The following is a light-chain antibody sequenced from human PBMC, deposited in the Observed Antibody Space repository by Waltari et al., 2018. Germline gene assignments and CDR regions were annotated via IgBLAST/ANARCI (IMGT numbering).Light chain of an antibody. V-gene: IGKV2-28*01. J-gene: IGKJ1*01. CDR3: MQARQTPWT. CDR1: QSLLHSSGNTF. Sequence: DIVMTQSLLSLPGTRGEPAPISCRSSQSLLHSSGNTFLDWYLQKPGQAPQLLIYLVSNRASGVPDRFSGSGSGTDFTLKISRVEAEDVGLYYCMQARQTPWTFGQGTKVEIK. CDR2: LVS.